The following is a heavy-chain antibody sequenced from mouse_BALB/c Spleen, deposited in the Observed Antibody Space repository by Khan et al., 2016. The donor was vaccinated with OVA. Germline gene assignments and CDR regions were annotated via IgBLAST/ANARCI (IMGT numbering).Heavy chain of an antibody. V-gene: IGHV5-17*02. CDR1: GFTFSSFG. CDR3: ARYGNYAMDY. J-gene: IGHJ4*01. D-gene: IGHD2-1*01. Sequence: EVELVESGGGLVQPGGSRKLSCAASGFTFSSFGMHWVRQAPEKGLEWVAYISSGSSTIXYADTVKGRFTISRDNPKNTLFLQMTSLRSEDTAMYYCARYGNYAMDYWGQGTSVTVSS. CDR2: ISSGSSTI.